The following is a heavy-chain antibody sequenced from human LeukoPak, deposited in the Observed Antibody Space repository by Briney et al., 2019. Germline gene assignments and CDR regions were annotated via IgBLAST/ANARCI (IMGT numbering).Heavy chain of an antibody. V-gene: IGHV6-1*01. J-gene: IGHJ4*02. CDR1: GDSVSGNTAA. D-gene: IGHD6-13*01. CDR2: TYYRSKWYN. Sequence: SQTLSLTCAISGDSVSGNTAAWNWIRQSPSRGLEWLGRTYYRSKWYNDYAVSVKGRITINPDTSKNQFSLQLSSVTPEDTAVYYCARLAAAGLDYWGQGTLVTVSS. CDR3: ARLAAAGLDY.